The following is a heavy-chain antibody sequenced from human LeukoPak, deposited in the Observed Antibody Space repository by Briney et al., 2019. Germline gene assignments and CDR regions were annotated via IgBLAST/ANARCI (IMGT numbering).Heavy chain of an antibody. CDR3: ARGTGHCSSTSCYKGKDY. CDR2: MNPNSGNT. CDR1: GYTFTGYY. J-gene: IGHJ4*02. D-gene: IGHD2-2*02. Sequence: GASVKVSCKASGYTFTGYYMHWVRQAPGQGLEWMGWMNPNSGNTGYAQKFQGRVTMTRNTSISTAYMELSSLRSEDTAVYYCARGTGHCSSTSCYKGKDYWGQGTLVTVSS. V-gene: IGHV1-8*02.